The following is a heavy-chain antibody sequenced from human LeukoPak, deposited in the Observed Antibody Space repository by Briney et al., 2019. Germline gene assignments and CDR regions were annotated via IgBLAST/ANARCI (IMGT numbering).Heavy chain of an antibody. D-gene: IGHD3-3*01. Sequence: SETLSLTCTVSGGSISSSSYYWGWIRQPPGKGLEWIGSIYYSGTTYYNPSLKSRVTISVDTSKNQFSLKLSSVTAADTAVYYCARTRYYDFWSGYRDFDYWGQGTLVTASS. CDR3: ARTRYYDFWSGYRDFDY. CDR1: GGSISSSSYY. J-gene: IGHJ4*02. V-gene: IGHV4-39*01. CDR2: IYYSGTT.